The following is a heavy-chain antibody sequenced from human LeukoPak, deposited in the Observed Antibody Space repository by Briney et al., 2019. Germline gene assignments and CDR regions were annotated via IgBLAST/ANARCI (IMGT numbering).Heavy chain of an antibody. CDR3: ARGTEYSSSSDLFDY. J-gene: IGHJ4*02. D-gene: IGHD6-6*01. Sequence: GASVKVSCKASGYTFTSYDINWVRQVTGQGLEWMGWMNPNSGNTGYAQKFQGRVTMTRNTSISTAYMELSSLRSEDTAVYYCARGTEYSSSSDLFDYWGQGTLVTVSS. V-gene: IGHV1-8*01. CDR1: GYTFTSYD. CDR2: MNPNSGNT.